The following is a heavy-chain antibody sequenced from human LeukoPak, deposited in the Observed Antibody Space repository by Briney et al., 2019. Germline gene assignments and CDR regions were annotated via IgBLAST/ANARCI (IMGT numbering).Heavy chain of an antibody. Sequence: PSETLSLTCTVSGGSISSYYWSWIRQPAGKGLEWIGRIYTSGSTNYNPSLKSRVTMSVDTSKNQFSLKLSSVTAADTAVYYCAREREDIKLMLYAYYFDYWGRGTLVTVSS. CDR2: IYTSGST. CDR3: AREREDIKLMLYAYYFDY. CDR1: GGSISSYY. D-gene: IGHD2-8*01. V-gene: IGHV4-4*07. J-gene: IGHJ4*02.